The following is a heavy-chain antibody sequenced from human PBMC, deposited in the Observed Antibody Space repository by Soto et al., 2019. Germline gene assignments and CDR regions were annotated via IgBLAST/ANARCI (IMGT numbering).Heavy chain of an antibody. V-gene: IGHV3-23*01. Sequence: EVQLLESGGGLVQPGGSLRLSCAASGFTFSSYAMSWVRQAPGKGLEWVSAISGSGGSTYYADSVKGRFTISRDNSKNTLDLQMNSLRAEDTAVYYCAKAEGGYCTNGVCSTEGWFDPWGQGTLVIVSS. J-gene: IGHJ5*02. CDR2: ISGSGGST. CDR3: AKAEGGYCTNGVCSTEGWFDP. CDR1: GFTFSSYA. D-gene: IGHD2-8*01.